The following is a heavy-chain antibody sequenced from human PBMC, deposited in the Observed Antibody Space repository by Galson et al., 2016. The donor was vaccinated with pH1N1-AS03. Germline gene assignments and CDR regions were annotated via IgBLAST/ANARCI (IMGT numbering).Heavy chain of an antibody. J-gene: IGHJ3*01. Sequence: SLRLSCAASGFTFTDYYMTWIRQAPGKGLELISYISSRGSTKYYADSVKGRFAISRDDTKKSVYLQMDRLRVEDTAVYYCARDWGFSWTSRPTFEFWGQGTMVAVSA. V-gene: IGHV3-11*01. CDR2: ISSRGSTK. CDR1: GFTFTDYY. D-gene: IGHD6-13*01. CDR3: ARDWGFSWTSRPTFEF.